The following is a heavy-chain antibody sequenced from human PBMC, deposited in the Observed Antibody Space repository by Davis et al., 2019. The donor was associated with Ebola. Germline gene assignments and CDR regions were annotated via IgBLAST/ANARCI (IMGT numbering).Heavy chain of an antibody. CDR2: VSYDGSVD. D-gene: IGHD6-13*01. J-gene: IGHJ4*02. Sequence: GGSLRLSCAASGFTFSSFGMHWVRQAPGKGLEWVAVVSYDGSVDYYADSVKGRFTISRDNSNNTLYLQMNSLRAEDTAVYYCARSSSPDYWGQGTLVTVSS. CDR1: GFTFSSFG. V-gene: IGHV3-30*03. CDR3: ARSSSPDY.